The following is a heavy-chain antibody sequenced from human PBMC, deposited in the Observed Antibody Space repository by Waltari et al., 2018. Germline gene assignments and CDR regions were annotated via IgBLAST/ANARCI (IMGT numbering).Heavy chain of an antibody. D-gene: IGHD6-13*01. J-gene: IGHJ4*02. V-gene: IGHV4-34*01. CDR2: INHSGRT. CDR1: GGSFSGYY. Sequence: QVQLQQWGAGLLKPSETLSLTCAVYGGSFSGYYWSWIRQPPGKGLEWIGEINHSGRTNYHPSLKSRVTISVDTSKNQFSLKLSSVTAADTAVYYCARAPPSGSSWYLDYWGQGTLVTVSS. CDR3: ARAPPSGSSWYLDY.